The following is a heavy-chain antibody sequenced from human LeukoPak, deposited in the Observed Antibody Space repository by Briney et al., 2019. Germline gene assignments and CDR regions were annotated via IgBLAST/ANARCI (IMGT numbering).Heavy chain of an antibody. J-gene: IGHJ3*02. CDR1: GGTLTTYG. V-gene: IGHV1-69*04. CDR3: ARAQYHYDRSGYFDALVI. CDR2: VIPVLNIT. Sequence: SVKVSCKASGGTLTTYGISWVRQAPGQGLEWMGRVIPVLNITDYAQSFQGRVTITADTSKNTAYMALSSLRSEDTAVYFCARAQYHYDRSGYFDALVIWGQGTRVTVSS. D-gene: IGHD3-22*01.